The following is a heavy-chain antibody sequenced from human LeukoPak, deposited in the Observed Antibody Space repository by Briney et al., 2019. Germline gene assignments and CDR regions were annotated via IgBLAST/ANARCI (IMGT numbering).Heavy chain of an antibody. Sequence: GGSLRLSCAASGFTFSAYSMNWVRQAPGKGLQWISYIGIDSGNTNYADSVKGRFTISGDRAKNSLYLQMNSLRVEDTAVYYCARDYKYAFDNWGQGTLVTVSS. CDR1: GFTFSAYS. J-gene: IGHJ4*02. V-gene: IGHV3-48*01. D-gene: IGHD5-24*01. CDR2: IGIDSGNT. CDR3: ARDYKYAFDN.